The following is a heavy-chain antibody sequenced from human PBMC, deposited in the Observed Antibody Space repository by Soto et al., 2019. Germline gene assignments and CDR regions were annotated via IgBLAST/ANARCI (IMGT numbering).Heavy chain of an antibody. D-gene: IGHD6-19*01. V-gene: IGHV1-8*01. CDR1: GYTFTSYD. J-gene: IGHJ4*02. CDR3: ARRAETNGCTRFRADKSYFDF. CDR2: MNPNTGNS. Sequence: ASVKVSCKASGYTFTSYDIYWVRQATGQGLEWMGWMNPNTGNSGYAQKFQGRVTMTSDTSISTAHMELSSLRSEDTAVYYCARRAETNGCTRFRADKSYFDFCGQGNLVTVSS.